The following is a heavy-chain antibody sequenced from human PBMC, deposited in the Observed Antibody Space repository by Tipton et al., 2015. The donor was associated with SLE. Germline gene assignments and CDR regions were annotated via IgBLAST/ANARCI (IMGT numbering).Heavy chain of an antibody. J-gene: IGHJ4*02. V-gene: IGHV4-59*11. D-gene: IGHD6-13*01. Sequence: LRLSCTVSGGSISSHYWSWVRQPPGKGLEWIGYIYYSGSTNYNPSLKSRVTISVDTSKNQFSLKLSSVTAAATAVYYCAVYGYSSSWYYFDYWGQGTLVTVSS. CDR3: AVYGYSSSWYYFDY. CDR2: IYYSGST. CDR1: GGSISSHY.